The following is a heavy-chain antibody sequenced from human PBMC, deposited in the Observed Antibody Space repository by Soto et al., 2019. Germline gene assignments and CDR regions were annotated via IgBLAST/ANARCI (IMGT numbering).Heavy chain of an antibody. CDR3: AKGWLVLDYYYGMDV. D-gene: IGHD6-19*01. CDR2: ISYDGSNK. J-gene: IGHJ6*02. V-gene: IGHV3-30-3*01. Sequence: GGSLRLSCAASGFTFSSYAMHWVRQAPGKGLEWVAVISYDGSNKYYADSVKGRFTISRDNSKNTLYLQMNSLRAEDTAVYYCAKGWLVLDYYYGMDVWGQGTTVTVSS. CDR1: GFTFSSYA.